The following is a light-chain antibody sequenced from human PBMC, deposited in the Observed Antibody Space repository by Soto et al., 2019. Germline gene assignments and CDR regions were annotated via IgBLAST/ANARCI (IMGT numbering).Light chain of an antibody. CDR1: QSISSY. V-gene: IGKV1-5*03. CDR3: QQYNSYSYT. Sequence: DIQMTQSPSTLSASVGDRVTITCRASQSISSYWAWYQQKPGKAPRLLIFKASMLETGVPSRFSGSGSGTEFTLTISSLQPEDFATYYGQQYNSYSYTFGQGTKLEIQ. J-gene: IGKJ2*01. CDR2: KAS.